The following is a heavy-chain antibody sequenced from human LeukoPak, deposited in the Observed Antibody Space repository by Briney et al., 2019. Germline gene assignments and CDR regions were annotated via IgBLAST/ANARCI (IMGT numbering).Heavy chain of an antibody. Sequence: SVKVPCKASGGTFSDYVISWVRQAPGQGLNWMGGISPLLGASKHTQNFHDRVTITADESTTTAYMELSDLRSADTAVYYCATYDVLTGFEYWGQGALVTVSS. J-gene: IGHJ4*02. CDR3: ATYDVLTGFEY. CDR1: GGTFSDYV. D-gene: IGHD3-9*01. CDR2: ISPLLGAS. V-gene: IGHV1-69*13.